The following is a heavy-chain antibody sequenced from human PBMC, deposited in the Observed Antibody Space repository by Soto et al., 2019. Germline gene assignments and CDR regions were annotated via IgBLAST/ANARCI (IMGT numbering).Heavy chain of an antibody. CDR2: IRSKAQGGTA. D-gene: IGHD2-8*01. CDR3: TRVPISQCIFDY. Sequence: GGSLRLSCTASGFTFGDYAMGWVRQAPGKGLEWVGFIRSKAQGGTAQYAASVKGRFIILRDDSKSIAYLQMNSLKTEDAAVYYCTRVPISQCIFDYWGQGTLVTVSS. CDR1: GFTFGDYA. J-gene: IGHJ4*02. V-gene: IGHV3-49*04.